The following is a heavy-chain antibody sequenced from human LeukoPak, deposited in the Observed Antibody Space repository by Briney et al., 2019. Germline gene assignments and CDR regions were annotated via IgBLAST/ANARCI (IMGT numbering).Heavy chain of an antibody. J-gene: IGHJ4*02. V-gene: IGHV4-39*01. CDR1: GGSISSSTYS. CDR3: ARHSLNNYGSYY. CDR2: IHYDGNT. D-gene: IGHD5-24*01. Sequence: AETLSLTCTVSGGSISSSTYSWTWIRQPPGKGLEWIGSIHYDGNTYYKPSLKSRVTISVDTSKIQFSLRLSSATAADMATYYCARHSLNNYGSYYWGQGTLVTVSS.